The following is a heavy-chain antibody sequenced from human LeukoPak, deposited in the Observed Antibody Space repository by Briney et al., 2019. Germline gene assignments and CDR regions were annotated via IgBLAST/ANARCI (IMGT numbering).Heavy chain of an antibody. D-gene: IGHD3-3*01. CDR2: IKQDGSEK. V-gene: IGHV3-7*01. CDR3: ARVPRSSKSAGAFDI. J-gene: IGHJ3*02. CDR1: GFTFSSYW. Sequence: GGSLRLSCAASGFTFSSYWMSWVRQAPGKGLEWVANIKQDGSEKYYVDSVKGRFTISRDNAKNSLYLQMNSLRAEDTAVYYCARVPRSSKSAGAFDIWGQGTMVTVSS.